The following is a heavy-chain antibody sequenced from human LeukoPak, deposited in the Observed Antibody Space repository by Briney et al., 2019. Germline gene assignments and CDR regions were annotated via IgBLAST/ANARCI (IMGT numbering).Heavy chain of an antibody. CDR1: GDSISTSSYY. Sequence: SETLSLTCSVPGDSISTSSYYWGWIRQPPGKGLEWIGTIYYSGSTYYNPSLTSRVTISVDTSKNQFSLKLSSVTAADTAVYYCARAHLYVAPLAGGWFDPWGQGTLVTVSS. CDR2: IYYSGST. D-gene: IGHD2-8*01. CDR3: ARAHLYVAPLAGGWFDP. J-gene: IGHJ5*02. V-gene: IGHV4-39*01.